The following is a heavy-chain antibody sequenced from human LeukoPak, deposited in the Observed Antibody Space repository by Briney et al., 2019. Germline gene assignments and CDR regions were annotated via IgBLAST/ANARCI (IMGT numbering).Heavy chain of an antibody. J-gene: IGHJ4*02. CDR2: INHSGST. D-gene: IGHD5-24*01. CDR3: ARGLRATKSFDY. Sequence: PSETLSLTCAVYGGPFVVSTGAGIPSPQGRGLEWIGEINHSGSTNYNPSLKSRVTISVDTSKNQFSLKLSSVTAADTAVYYCARGLRATKSFDYWGQGTLVTVSS. CDR1: GGPFVVST. V-gene: IGHV4-34*01.